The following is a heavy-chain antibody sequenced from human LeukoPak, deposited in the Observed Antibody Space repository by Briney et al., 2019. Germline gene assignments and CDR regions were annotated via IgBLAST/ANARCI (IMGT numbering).Heavy chain of an antibody. CDR2: ISSGGTYI. CDR3: ARDRPTGRSRGVVVQ. V-gene: IGHV3-21*01. Sequence: GGSLRLSCAASGFTFDTYAMTWVRQAPGKGLEWVSSISSGGTYIYYPESLRGRSTISRDNTKNFLYLQLSTLRVEDTAVHYCARDRPTGRSRGVVVQWGQGALVTVFS. J-gene: IGHJ4*02. CDR1: GFTFDTYA. D-gene: IGHD2-15*01.